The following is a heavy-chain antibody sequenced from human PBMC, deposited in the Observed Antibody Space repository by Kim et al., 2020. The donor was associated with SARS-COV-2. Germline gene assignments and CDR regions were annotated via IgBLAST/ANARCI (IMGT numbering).Heavy chain of an antibody. J-gene: IGHJ3*02. V-gene: IGHV3-7*01. Sequence: YLDDVMGRFTTSRDNAKNTLSLEMNSLRDDDTAVYYCARFRKHGTSDAFDIWGQGTTVTVSS. CDR3: ARFRKHGTSDAFDI. D-gene: IGHD1-26*01.